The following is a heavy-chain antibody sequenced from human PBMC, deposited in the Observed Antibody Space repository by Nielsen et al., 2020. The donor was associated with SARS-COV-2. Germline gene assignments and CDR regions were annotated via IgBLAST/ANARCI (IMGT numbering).Heavy chain of an antibody. J-gene: IGHJ5*02. Sequence: GESLKISCKGSGYSFTSYWIGWVRQMPGKGLEWMGIIYPGDSDTRYSPSFQGQVTISADKSISTAYLQWRSLKASDTAMYYCARQAVYGGNSKYWFDPWGQGTLVTVSS. CDR3: ARQAVYGGNSKYWFDP. CDR2: IYPGDSDT. CDR1: GYSFTSYW. D-gene: IGHD4-23*01. V-gene: IGHV5-51*01.